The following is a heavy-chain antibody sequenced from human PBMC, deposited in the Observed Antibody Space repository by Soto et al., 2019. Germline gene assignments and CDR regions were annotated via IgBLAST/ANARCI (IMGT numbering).Heavy chain of an antibody. CDR1: GFTFSSYA. CDR3: ARPLWRDDYNWGYFDL. J-gene: IGHJ2*01. Sequence: QVQLVESGGGVVQPGRSLRLSCAASGFTFSSYAMHWVRQAPGKGLEWVAVISYDGSNKYYADSVKGRFTISRDNSKXXLYLQMNSMRLEDTAVYYCARPLWRDDYNWGYFDLWGRGTLVTVSS. V-gene: IGHV3-30-3*01. CDR2: ISYDGSNK. D-gene: IGHD4-4*01.